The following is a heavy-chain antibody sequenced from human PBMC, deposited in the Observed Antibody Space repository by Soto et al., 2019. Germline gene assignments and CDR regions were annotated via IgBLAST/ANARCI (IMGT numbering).Heavy chain of an antibody. V-gene: IGHV1-18*01. D-gene: IGHD3-3*01. Sequence: GASVKVSCKASGYTFTSYGIGWVRQAPGQGLEWMGWISAYNGNTNYAQKLQGRVTMTTDTSTSTAYMELRSLRSDDTAVYYCARITYDFWSGYRLGWFDPWGQGTLVTVSS. J-gene: IGHJ5*02. CDR2: ISAYNGNT. CDR1: GYTFTSYG. CDR3: ARITYDFWSGYRLGWFDP.